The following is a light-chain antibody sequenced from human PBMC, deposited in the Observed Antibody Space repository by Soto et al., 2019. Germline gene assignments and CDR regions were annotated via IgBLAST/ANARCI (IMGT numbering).Light chain of an antibody. J-gene: IGKJ5*01. CDR1: QSVSSN. V-gene: IGKV3-20*01. CDR3: QQYGSSLMYT. Sequence: EIVMTQSPATLSVSPGERATLSCRASQSVSSNLAWYQQKPGQAPRLLIYGASSRATGIPDRFSGSGSGTDFTLSITRLEPEDFAVYYCQQYGSSLMYTFGQGTRLEI. CDR2: GAS.